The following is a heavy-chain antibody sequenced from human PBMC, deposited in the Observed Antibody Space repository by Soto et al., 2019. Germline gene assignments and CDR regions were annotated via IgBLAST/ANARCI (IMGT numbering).Heavy chain of an antibody. D-gene: IGHD1-20*01. CDR3: ARDHPWGLNWNLDY. CDR2: IWFDGSYT. CDR1: GFTFSTYG. J-gene: IGHJ4*02. Sequence: QVQLVESGGGVDQPGRSLRLSCAASGFTFSTYGMHWVRQAPGKGLEWVAVIWFDGSYTFYADSVKGRFSISRDNSKNTLYLQVNSLRVEDTAVYYCARDHPWGLNWNLDYWGQGTLVTVSS. V-gene: IGHV3-33*01.